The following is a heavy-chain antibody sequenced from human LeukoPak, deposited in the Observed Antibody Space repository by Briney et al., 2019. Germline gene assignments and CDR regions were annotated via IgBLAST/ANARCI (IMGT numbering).Heavy chain of an antibody. CDR1: GFTFSSYA. V-gene: IGHV3-21*01. Sequence: GGSLRLSCAASGFTFSSYAMSWVRQAPGKGLEWVSSISSSSSYIYYADSVKGRFTISRDNAKNSLYLQMNSLRAEDTAVYYCASVAKAVAGTLDYWGQGTLVTVSS. D-gene: IGHD6-19*01. J-gene: IGHJ4*02. CDR2: ISSSSSYI. CDR3: ASVAKAVAGTLDY.